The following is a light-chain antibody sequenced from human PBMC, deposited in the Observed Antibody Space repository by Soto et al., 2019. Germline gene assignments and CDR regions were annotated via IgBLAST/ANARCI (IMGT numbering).Light chain of an antibody. J-gene: IGKJ3*01. CDR1: QSINSW. Sequence: ENQMSLSPFTVAASKGDGVAMPPRASQSINSWLAWYQQKPGKAPKLLIYAASTLQSGVPSRFSGSGSGTESTLTISCLQPDDFATYYCHHYNSYSEFSFGPGTMVD. CDR3: HHYNSYSEFS. V-gene: IGKV1-5*01. CDR2: AAS.